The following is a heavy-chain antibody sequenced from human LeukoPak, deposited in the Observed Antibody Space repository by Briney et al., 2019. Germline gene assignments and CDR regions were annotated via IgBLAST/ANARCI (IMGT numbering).Heavy chain of an antibody. Sequence: GGSLRLSCAASGFTFSSYAMHWVHQAPGKGLEWVAVISYDGSNKYYADSVKGRFTISRDNSKNTLYLQMNSLRAEDTAVYYCARADYYFDYRGQGTLVTVSS. J-gene: IGHJ4*02. CDR1: GFTFSSYA. V-gene: IGHV3-30-3*01. CDR3: ARADYYFDY. CDR2: ISYDGSNK.